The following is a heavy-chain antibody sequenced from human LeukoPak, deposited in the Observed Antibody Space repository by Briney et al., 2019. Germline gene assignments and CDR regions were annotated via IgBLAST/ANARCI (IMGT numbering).Heavy chain of an antibody. CDR1: GFTFSSYS. CDR2: ISSSSTYI. Sequence: GGSLRLSCAASGFTFSSYSMNWVRQAPGKGLEWVSSISSSSTYIYCADSVKGRFTISRDNAKNSLYLQMNSLRAEDTAVYCCARVMGSGTYYLYYYGMDVWGQGTTVTVSS. CDR3: ARVMGSGTYYLYYYGMDV. D-gene: IGHD3-10*01. V-gene: IGHV3-21*01. J-gene: IGHJ6*02.